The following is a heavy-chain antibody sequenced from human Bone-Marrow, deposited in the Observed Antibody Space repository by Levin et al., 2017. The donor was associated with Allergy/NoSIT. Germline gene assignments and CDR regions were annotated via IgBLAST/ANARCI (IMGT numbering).Heavy chain of an antibody. CDR1: GGSVSSSNYY. Sequence: SQTLSLTCTVSGGSVSSSNYYWSWIRQPAGKGLEWIGRIYSSGSTNYNPSLKSRVTISIDTSKNQFSLKLSSVTAADTAVYYCARDSGYGGVSFDSWGQGTLVTVSS. J-gene: IGHJ4*02. CDR3: ARDSGYGGVSFDS. V-gene: IGHV4-61*02. D-gene: IGHD5-12*01. CDR2: IYSSGST.